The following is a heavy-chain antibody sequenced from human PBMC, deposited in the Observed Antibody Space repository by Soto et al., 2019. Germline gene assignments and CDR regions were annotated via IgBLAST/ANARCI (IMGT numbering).Heavy chain of an antibody. CDR3: ANSHAPMIGISDI. J-gene: IGHJ3*02. Sequence: GGSLRLSCAASGFTFSSYAMSWVRQAPGKGLEWVSAISGSGGSTYYADSVKGRFTISRDNSKNTLYLQMNSLRAEDTAVYYCANSHAPMIGISDIWGQGTMVTVSS. V-gene: IGHV3-23*01. CDR2: ISGSGGST. CDR1: GFTFSSYA. D-gene: IGHD3-22*01.